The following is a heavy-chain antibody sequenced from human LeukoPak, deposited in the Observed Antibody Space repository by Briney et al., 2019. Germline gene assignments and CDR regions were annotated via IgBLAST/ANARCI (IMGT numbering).Heavy chain of an antibody. CDR3: ARARFGEHFDY. CDR2: IYYRGST. Sequence: PSETLSLTCTVSGGSISSYYWSWIRQPPGKGLEWIGYIYYRGSTNYNPSLKSRVTISVDTSKNQFSLKLSSVTAADTAVYYCARARFGEHFDYWGQGTLVTVSS. CDR1: GGSISSYY. J-gene: IGHJ4*02. V-gene: IGHV4-59*01. D-gene: IGHD3-10*01.